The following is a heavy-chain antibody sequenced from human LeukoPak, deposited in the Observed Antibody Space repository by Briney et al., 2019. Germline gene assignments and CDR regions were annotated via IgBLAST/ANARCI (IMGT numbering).Heavy chain of an antibody. J-gene: IGHJ4*02. Sequence: PGGSLRLPCAASGFTFNSYWMHWVRQAPGKGLVWVSRINPDGRSTNYADSVKGRFTISRDNAKNTLYLQMNSLRAEDTAIYYCARVDGSGNSIFDYWGQGALVPVSS. CDR2: INPDGRST. CDR3: ARVDGSGNSIFDY. CDR1: GFTFNSYW. D-gene: IGHD3-22*01. V-gene: IGHV3-74*01.